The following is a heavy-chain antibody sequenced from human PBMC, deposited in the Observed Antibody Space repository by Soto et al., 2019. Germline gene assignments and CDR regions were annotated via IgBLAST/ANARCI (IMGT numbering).Heavy chain of an antibody. V-gene: IGHV3-21*01. J-gene: IGHJ4*02. D-gene: IGHD5-18*01. CDR2: ITTSSSNT. CDR3: ARSARGFSYGKIDS. CDR1: GFSFSTYS. Sequence: PGGSVRLSXAASGFSFSTYSMNWVRQAPGKGLEWVSSITTSSSNTYYADSLKGRFTLSRDNAKNSLYLQMSNLRAEDTAVYYCARSARGFSYGKIDSWGQGTLVTVSS.